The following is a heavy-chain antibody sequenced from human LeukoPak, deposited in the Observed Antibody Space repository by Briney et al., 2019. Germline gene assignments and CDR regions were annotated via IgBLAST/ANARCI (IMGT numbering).Heavy chain of an antibody. Sequence: GGSLRLSCAASGFTFSTYWMNWYRQAPGKGLEWVSVIYSGGSTYYADSVKGRFTISRDNSKNTLYLQMNSLRAEDTAVYYCARDTTIAAAGDYYYYGMDVWGQGTLVTVSS. CDR1: GFTFSTYW. J-gene: IGHJ6*02. CDR2: IYSGGST. V-gene: IGHV3-66*01. D-gene: IGHD6-13*01. CDR3: ARDTTIAAAGDYYYYGMDV.